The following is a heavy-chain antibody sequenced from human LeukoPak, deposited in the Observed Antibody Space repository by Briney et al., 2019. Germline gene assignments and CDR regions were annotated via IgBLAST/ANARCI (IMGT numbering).Heavy chain of an antibody. J-gene: IGHJ6*03. CDR3: AKDFTSGTRYFYYYMDV. CDR1: GYTFTGYY. V-gene: IGHV1-2*02. Sequence: ASVKVSCKASGYTFTGYYVHWVRQAPGQGLEWMGWINPNSGGTNYAQKFQGRVTMTRDTSISTAYMELSRLRSDDTAEYYCAKDFTSGTRYFYYYMDVWGRGTTVTVSS. CDR2: INPNSGGT. D-gene: IGHD1-1*01.